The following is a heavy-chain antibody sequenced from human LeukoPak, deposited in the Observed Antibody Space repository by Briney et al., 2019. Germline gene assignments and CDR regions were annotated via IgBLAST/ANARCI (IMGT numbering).Heavy chain of an antibody. D-gene: IGHD2-2*02. CDR2: IYYSGST. V-gene: IGHV4-59*01. Sequence: SETLSLTCTVSGGSISSYYWSWIRQPPGKGLEWIGYIYYSGSTNYNPSLKSRVTISVDTSKNQFSLKLSSVTAADTAVYYCATSNFVVPAAILRGIYHMDVWGKGTTVTVSS. CDR3: ATSNFVVPAAILRGIYHMDV. J-gene: IGHJ6*03. CDR1: GGSISSYY.